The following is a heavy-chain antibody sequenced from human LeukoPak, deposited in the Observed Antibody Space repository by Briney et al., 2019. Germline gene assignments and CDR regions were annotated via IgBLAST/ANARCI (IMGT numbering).Heavy chain of an antibody. CDR1: GGSISSYY. V-gene: IGHV4-59*01. J-gene: IGHJ4*02. D-gene: IGHD3-3*01. CDR3: ARTGGGWSGSFGY. CDR2: IYYSGST. Sequence: SETLSLTCTVSGGSISSYYWSWIRQPPGKGLEWIGYIYYSGSTNYNPSLKSRVTISVDTSKNQFSLKLSSVTAADTAVYYCARTGGGWSGSFGYWGQGTLVTVSS.